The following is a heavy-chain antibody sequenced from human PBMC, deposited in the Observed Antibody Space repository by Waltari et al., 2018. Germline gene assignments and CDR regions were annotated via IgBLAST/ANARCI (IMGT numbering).Heavy chain of an antibody. D-gene: IGHD3-10*01. CDR2: ISGSGNT. Sequence: EVQLVESGGGLVQPGGSLRLSFAASGFTLRKDVMRWVRQAPGKGLEWVSTISGSGNTYYADSVKGRFTISRDTSKNTLYLQMDSLRAEDTAVFYCARGTGYYFDYWGQGALVTVSS. CDR1: GFTLRKDV. V-gene: IGHV3-23*04. J-gene: IGHJ4*02. CDR3: ARGTGYYFDY.